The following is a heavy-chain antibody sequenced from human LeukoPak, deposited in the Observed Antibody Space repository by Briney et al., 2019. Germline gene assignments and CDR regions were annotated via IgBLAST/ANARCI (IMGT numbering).Heavy chain of an antibody. V-gene: IGHV3-53*01. Sequence: GGSLRLSCAVSGFKVSSNDMNWVRQAPGKGLEWVSIIYNGGGTTYYADSVQGRFAISRDNSKNTLYLQMNSLRAEDTALYYCARDAFMGYWGQGTLVPVSS. D-gene: IGHD3-10*01. CDR1: GFKVSSND. J-gene: IGHJ4*02. CDR2: IYNGGGTT. CDR3: ARDAFMGY.